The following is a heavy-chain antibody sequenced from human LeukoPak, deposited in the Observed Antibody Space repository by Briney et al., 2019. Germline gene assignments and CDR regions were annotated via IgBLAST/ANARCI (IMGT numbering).Heavy chain of an antibody. V-gene: IGHV4-38-2*02. CDR1: GYSISSGYY. CDR3: ARDGSTYYDILAGYYTFDY. CDR2: IYHSGST. Sequence: KPSETLSLTCAVSGYSISSGYYWGWIRQPPGKGLEGIGSIYHSGSTYYNPSLKSRVTISVDTSKNQFSLKLSSVTAADTPVYYCARDGSTYYDILAGYYTFDYWGQGTLVTVSS. D-gene: IGHD3-9*01. J-gene: IGHJ4*02.